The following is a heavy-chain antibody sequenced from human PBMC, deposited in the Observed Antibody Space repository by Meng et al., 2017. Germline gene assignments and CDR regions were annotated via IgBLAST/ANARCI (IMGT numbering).Heavy chain of an antibody. Sequence: QVQLVQAEATVKKPGASVKGSGKASGYTFTSYGISWVRQAPGQGLEWMGWISAYNGNTNYAQKLQGRVTMTTDTSTSTAYMELRSLRSDDTAVYYCARVGLKLGPSRGSWYFDLWGRGTLVTVSS. V-gene: IGHV1-18*01. D-gene: IGHD7-27*01. CDR1: GYTFTSYG. CDR3: ARVGLKLGPSRGSWYFDL. CDR2: ISAYNGNT. J-gene: IGHJ2*01.